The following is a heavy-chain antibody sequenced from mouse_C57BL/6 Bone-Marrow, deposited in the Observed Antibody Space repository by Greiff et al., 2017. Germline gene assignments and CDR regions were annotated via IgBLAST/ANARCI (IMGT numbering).Heavy chain of an antibody. Sequence: VQLQQSGAELVKPGASVKISCKASGYAFSSYWMNWVKQRPGKGLEWIGQIYPGDGDTNYNGKFKGKATLTADKSSSTAYMQLSSLTSEDCAVYFGARSNYGSFAWFAYWGQGTLVTVSA. CDR1: GYAFSSYW. J-gene: IGHJ3*01. CDR2: IYPGDGDT. CDR3: ARSNYGSFAWFAY. V-gene: IGHV1-80*01. D-gene: IGHD1-1*01.